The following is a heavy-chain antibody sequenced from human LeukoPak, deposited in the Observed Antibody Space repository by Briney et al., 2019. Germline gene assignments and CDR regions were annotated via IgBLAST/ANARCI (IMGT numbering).Heavy chain of an antibody. Sequence: SETLSLTCTVAGGSISSYYWSWIRQPAGKGLEWIGRIYTSGSTNYNPSLKSRVTMVVGTSKNQCSLKLSSVTAADTAVYYCARGCFTMVRGVIIKGADAFDIWGQGTMVTVSS. CDR1: GGSISSYY. D-gene: IGHD3-10*01. V-gene: IGHV4-4*07. CDR2: IYTSGST. J-gene: IGHJ3*02. CDR3: ARGCFTMVRGVIIKGADAFDI.